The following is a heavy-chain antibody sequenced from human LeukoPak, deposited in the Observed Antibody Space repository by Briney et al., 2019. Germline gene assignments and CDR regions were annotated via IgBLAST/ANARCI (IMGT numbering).Heavy chain of an antibody. V-gene: IGHV4-59*08. CDR3: ARHASQGLNKPLDY. CDR1: GGSISSYY. Sequence: SETLSLTCTVSGGSISSYYWSWIRQPPGKGLEWIAHIYYRGTTNCNPSLKSRVTISVDTSKNQFSLKLSSVTAADTAVYDCARHASQGLNKPLDYWGQGTLVIVSS. D-gene: IGHD6-19*01. CDR2: IYYRGTT. J-gene: IGHJ4*02.